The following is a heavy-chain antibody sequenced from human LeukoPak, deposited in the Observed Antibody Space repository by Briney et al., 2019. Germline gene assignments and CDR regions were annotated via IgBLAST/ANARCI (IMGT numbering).Heavy chain of an antibody. CDR3: ARDQRQQLVLDAFDI. J-gene: IGHJ3*02. Sequence: PSETLSLTXTVSGGSISSYYWSWIRQTAGKGLEWIGRIYTSGSTNYNPSLKSRVTMSVDTSKHQFSLKLSSVTAADTAVYYCARDQRQQLVLDAFDIWGQGTMVTVSS. CDR1: GGSISSYY. CDR2: IYTSGST. D-gene: IGHD6-13*01. V-gene: IGHV4-4*07.